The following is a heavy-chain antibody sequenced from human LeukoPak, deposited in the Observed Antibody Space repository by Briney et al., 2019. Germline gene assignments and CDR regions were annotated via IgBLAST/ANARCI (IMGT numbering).Heavy chain of an antibody. CDR2: MNPNSGNT. CDR1: GYIFTRYD. D-gene: IGHD3-3*01. V-gene: IGHV1-8*01. Sequence: GASLKVSCKASGYIFTRYDINWVRQATGRELEWMGWMNPNSGNTGYAQKFQGRVTMSRNTSISTAYMELSSLRSEGTAVYYCARGGYYDFWSGYYSYNWFETWGQGNLVTVSS. J-gene: IGHJ5*02. CDR3: ARGGYYDFWSGYYSYNWFET.